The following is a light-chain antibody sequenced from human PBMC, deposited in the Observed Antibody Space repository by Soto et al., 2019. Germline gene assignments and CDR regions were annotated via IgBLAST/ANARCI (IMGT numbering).Light chain of an antibody. CDR3: VSWDYSLRCAG. CDR2: ANS. V-gene: IGLV1-47*01. CDR1: TSNIGNNL. Sequence: QSVLTQPPSASVTPGQRVTISCSGSTSNIGNNLVYWYQQVPGTAPKLLIYANSQRPSGVPDRFSGSKSGTSASLAISVLRSEDEADAYCVSWDYSLRCAGFGGGNEQTVL. J-gene: IGLJ7*01.